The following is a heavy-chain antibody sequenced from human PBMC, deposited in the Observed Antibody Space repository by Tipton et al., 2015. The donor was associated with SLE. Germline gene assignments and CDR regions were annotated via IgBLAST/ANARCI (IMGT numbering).Heavy chain of an antibody. Sequence: TLSLTCAVYGGSFSAYYWSWIRQPPGKGLEWIGEINHSGSTNYNPSLKSRVTISVDTSKNQFSLKLSSVTAADTALYYCARPGSPFRSGYPFDYWGQGTLVTVSS. CDR3: ARPGSPFRSGYPFDY. J-gene: IGHJ4*02. D-gene: IGHD3-3*01. V-gene: IGHV4-34*01. CDR1: GGSFSAYY. CDR2: INHSGST.